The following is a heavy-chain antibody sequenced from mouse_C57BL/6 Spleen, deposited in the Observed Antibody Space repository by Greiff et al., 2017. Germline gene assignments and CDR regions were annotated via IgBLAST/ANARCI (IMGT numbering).Heavy chain of an antibody. Sequence: EVKLVESGGGLVKPGGSLKLSCAASGFTFSSYAMSWVRQTPEKRLEWVATISDGGSYTYYPDNVKGRFTISRDNAKNNLYLQMSHLKSEDTAMYYCARDPDLGQGFAYWGQGTLVTVSA. CDR1: GFTFSSYA. CDR2: ISDGGSYT. V-gene: IGHV5-4*01. D-gene: IGHD3-3*01. J-gene: IGHJ3*01. CDR3: ARDPDLGQGFAY.